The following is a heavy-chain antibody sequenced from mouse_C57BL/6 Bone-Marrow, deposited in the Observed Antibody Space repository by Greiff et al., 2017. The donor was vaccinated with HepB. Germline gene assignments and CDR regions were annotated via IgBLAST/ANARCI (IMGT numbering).Heavy chain of an antibody. CDR2: IYPGSGNT. V-gene: IGHV1-76*01. Sequence: QVQLKESGAELVRPGASVKLSCKASGYTFTDYYINWVKQRPGHGLEWIARIYPGSGNTYYNEKFKGKATVTAEKSSSTAYMQLSSLTSEDSAVYFCARDGYGNYWDIDDWGKGTSVTVSS. D-gene: IGHD2-2*01. CDR1: GYTFTDYY. CDR3: ARDGYGNYWDIDD. J-gene: IGHJ1*03.